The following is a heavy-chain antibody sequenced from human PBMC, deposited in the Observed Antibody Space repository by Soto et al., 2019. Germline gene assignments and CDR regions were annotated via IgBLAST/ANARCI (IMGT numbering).Heavy chain of an antibody. D-gene: IGHD6-19*01. Sequence: KQSQTLSLTCAISGDSVSSNSAAWNWIRQSPSRGLEWLGRTYYRSKWYNDYAVSVKSRITINPDTSKNQFSLQLNSVTPEDTAVYYCARDLSGRRDSSGWYYFDYWGQGTLVTVSS. CDR2: TYYRSKWYN. V-gene: IGHV6-1*01. CDR1: GDSVSSNSAA. J-gene: IGHJ4*02. CDR3: ARDLSGRRDSSGWYYFDY.